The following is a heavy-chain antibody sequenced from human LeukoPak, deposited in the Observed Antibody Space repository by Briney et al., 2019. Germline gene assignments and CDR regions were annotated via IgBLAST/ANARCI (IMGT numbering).Heavy chain of an antibody. CDR3: ARESKSYDGSGFYHDS. CDR2: IYTSGSP. J-gene: IGHJ4*02. CDR1: GDSISNYF. Sequence: SETLPLTCTVSGDSISNYFWSWIRQPAGKGLEWIGRIYTSGSPYYNPSLKSRVTMSVDTSKNHFSLKLWSVTAADTAVYYCARESKSYDGSGFYHDSWGQGTLVTVSS. D-gene: IGHD3-22*01. V-gene: IGHV4-4*07.